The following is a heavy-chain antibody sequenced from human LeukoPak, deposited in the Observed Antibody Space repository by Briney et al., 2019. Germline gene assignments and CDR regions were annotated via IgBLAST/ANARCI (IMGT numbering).Heavy chain of an antibody. CDR3: ARSAYQYYFDY. D-gene: IGHD2-2*01. CDR2: IYTSGDP. CDR1: GGSISTYY. V-gene: IGHV4-4*07. Sequence: SETLSLTCTVSGGSISTYYWSWIRQPAGKGLEWIGRIYTSGDPNYNPSLKSRVTISLDTSRNQFSLKLSSVTAADTAVYYCARSAYQYYFDYWDQGTLAAVSS. J-gene: IGHJ4*02.